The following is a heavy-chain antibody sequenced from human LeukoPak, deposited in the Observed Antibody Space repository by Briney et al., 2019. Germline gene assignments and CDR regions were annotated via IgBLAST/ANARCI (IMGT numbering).Heavy chain of an antibody. CDR2: IIPIFGTA. V-gene: IGHV1-69*13. D-gene: IGHD6-13*01. Sequence: SVKVSCKASGGTFSSYAISWVRQAPGQGLEWMGGIIPIFGTANYAQKFQGRVTITADESTSTAYMELSSLRSEDTAVYYCARVGAEGAAAGYFDYWGQGTLVTVSS. J-gene: IGHJ4*02. CDR3: ARVGAEGAAAGYFDY. CDR1: GGTFSSYA.